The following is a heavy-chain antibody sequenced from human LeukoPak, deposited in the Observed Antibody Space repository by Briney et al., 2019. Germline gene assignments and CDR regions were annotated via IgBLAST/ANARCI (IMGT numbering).Heavy chain of an antibody. CDR3: ARHETSIVGATPYWYFDL. D-gene: IGHD1-26*01. CDR2: VYNNGRTSSGST. Sequence: SETLSLTCTVSGGSITSSYWSWIRQPPGKGLEWIGYVYNNGRTSSGSTNNSPSLKSRVTISVDTSKNQFSLKLSSVTAADTAVYYCARHETSIVGATPYWYFDLWGRGTLVTVSS. CDR1: GGSITSSY. V-gene: IGHV4-59*08. J-gene: IGHJ2*01.